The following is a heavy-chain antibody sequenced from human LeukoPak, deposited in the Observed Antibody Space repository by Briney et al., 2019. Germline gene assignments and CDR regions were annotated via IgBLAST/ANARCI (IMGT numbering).Heavy chain of an antibody. CDR3: ARASRYYGSGSFYGMDV. CDR1: GGTFSSYA. J-gene: IGHJ6*02. V-gene: IGHV1-69*13. D-gene: IGHD3-10*01. Sequence: SVKDSCKASGGTFSSYAISWVRQAPGQGLEWMGGIIPIFGTANYAQKIQGRVTITADESTSTAYMELSSLRSEDTAVYYCARASRYYGSGSFYGMDVWGQGTTVTVSS. CDR2: IIPIFGTA.